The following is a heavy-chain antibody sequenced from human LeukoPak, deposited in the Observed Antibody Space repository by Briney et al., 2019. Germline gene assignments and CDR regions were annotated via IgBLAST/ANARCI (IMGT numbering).Heavy chain of an antibody. CDR1: GFTFSSYA. Sequence: GGSLRLSCAASGFTFSSYAMSWVRQAPGKGLEWISAISGSGGSTYYADSVKGRFTISRDNSKNTLYLQMNSLRAEDTAVYYCAKDGIVVVPAAPNWFDPWGQGTLVTVSS. D-gene: IGHD2-2*01. CDR2: ISGSGGST. CDR3: AKDGIVVVPAAPNWFDP. J-gene: IGHJ5*02. V-gene: IGHV3-23*01.